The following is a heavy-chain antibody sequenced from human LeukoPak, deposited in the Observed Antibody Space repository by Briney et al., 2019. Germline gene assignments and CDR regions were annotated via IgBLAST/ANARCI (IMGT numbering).Heavy chain of an antibody. CDR3: ARGRGTFVVKYYFDY. CDR1: GFTVNNNY. CDR2: IYSGGST. V-gene: IGHV3-53*01. J-gene: IGHJ4*01. D-gene: IGHD2-21*01. Sequence: GGSLRLSCASCGFTVNNNYMSWVRQAPGKGLGWGTVIYSGGSTYYADSVKGRFTISRDNSKNTLYLQMNSLRAEDTAMYYCARGRGTFVVKYYFDYWGHGTLVTVSS.